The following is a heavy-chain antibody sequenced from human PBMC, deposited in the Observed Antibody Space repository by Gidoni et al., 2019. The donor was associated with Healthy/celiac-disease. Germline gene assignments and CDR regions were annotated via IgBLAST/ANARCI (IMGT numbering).Heavy chain of an antibody. J-gene: IGHJ2*01. V-gene: IGHV3-23*01. Sequence: EVQLLESGGGLVQPGGSLRLSCAASGFPFSSYAMSWVRQAPGKGLEWVSAISGSGGSTYYADSVKGRFTISRDNSKNTLYLQMNSLRAEDTAVYYCAKAGATTVVTKYWYIDLWGRGTLVTVSS. CDR3: AKAGATTVVTKYWYIDL. D-gene: IGHD4-17*01. CDR1: GFPFSSYA. CDR2: ISGSGGST.